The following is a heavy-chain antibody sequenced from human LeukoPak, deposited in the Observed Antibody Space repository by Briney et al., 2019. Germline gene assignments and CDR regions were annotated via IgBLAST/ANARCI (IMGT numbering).Heavy chain of an antibody. CDR1: GFTFSSYA. CDR2: ISNSRGTT. D-gene: IGHD1-26*01. V-gene: IGHV3-23*01. Sequence: GGSLRLSCAASGFTFSSYAMSWVRQTPGKGLECVSGISNSRGTTYFADSVKGRFTISRDNSMNTLYLQMNSLRAEDTAVYYCAKQGSTLVEYFQHWGQGTLVTVST. CDR3: AKQGSTLVEYFQH. J-gene: IGHJ1*01.